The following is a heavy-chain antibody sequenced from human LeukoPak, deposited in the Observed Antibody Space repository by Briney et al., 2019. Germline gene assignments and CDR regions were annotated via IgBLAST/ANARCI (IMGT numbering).Heavy chain of an antibody. CDR1: GYTFTCYY. J-gene: IGHJ4*02. CDR2: INPNSGGT. D-gene: IGHD6-19*01. CDR3: ARASYSSGWRGLDY. V-gene: IGHV1-2*02. Sequence: ASVTVSCKASGYTFTCYYMHWVRQAPGQGLGWMGWINPNSGGTNYAQKFQGRVTMTRDTSISTAYMELSRLRSDDTAVYYCARASYSSGWRGLDYWGQGTLVTVSS.